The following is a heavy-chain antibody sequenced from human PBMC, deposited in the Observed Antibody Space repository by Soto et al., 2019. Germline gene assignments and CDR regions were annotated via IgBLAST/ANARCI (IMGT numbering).Heavy chain of an antibody. D-gene: IGHD6-19*01. Sequence: GGSLRPSCAASGFTFSSYAMSWVRQAPGKGLDWVSTVSGRGGRAYYADSVKGRLTISRDNSKNALYLQVNSLRAEDTAIYYCAKDRSPGAVAGTSAFDPWGQGMMVTVSS. CDR1: GFTFSSYA. CDR2: VSGRGGRA. J-gene: IGHJ5*02. V-gene: IGHV3-23*01. CDR3: AKDRSPGAVAGTSAFDP.